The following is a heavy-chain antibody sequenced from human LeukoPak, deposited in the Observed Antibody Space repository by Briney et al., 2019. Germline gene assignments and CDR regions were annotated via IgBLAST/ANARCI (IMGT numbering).Heavy chain of an antibody. V-gene: IGHV3-33*08. J-gene: IGHJ4*02. CDR1: GFTFSSYG. CDR3: ARDLGQQLVQYYFDY. D-gene: IGHD6-13*01. Sequence: GGSLRLSCAASGFTFSSYGMHWVRQAPGKGVEWVAVIWYDGSNKYYADSVKGRFTISRDNSKNTLYLQMNSLRAEDTAVYYCARDLGQQLVQYYFDYWGQGTLVTVSS. CDR2: IWYDGSNK.